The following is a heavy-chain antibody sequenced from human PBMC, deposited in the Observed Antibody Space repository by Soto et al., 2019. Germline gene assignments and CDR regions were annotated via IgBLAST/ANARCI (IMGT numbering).Heavy chain of an antibody. Sequence: ASETLSLTCTVSGGSISSGGYYWSWIRQHPGKGLEWIGYIYYSGSTYYNPSLKSRVTISVDTSKNQFSLKLSSVTAADTAVYYCARDGRLRTGFDPWGQGTLVTVSS. CDR3: ARDGRLRTGFDP. J-gene: IGHJ5*02. CDR1: GGSISSGGYY. CDR2: IYYSGST. V-gene: IGHV4-31*03. D-gene: IGHD1-26*01.